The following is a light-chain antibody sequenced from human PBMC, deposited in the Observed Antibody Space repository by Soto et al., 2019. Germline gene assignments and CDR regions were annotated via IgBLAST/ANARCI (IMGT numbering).Light chain of an antibody. J-gene: IGKJ2*01. CDR1: QSVTLW. CDR3: QQYNSYPYT. CDR2: NAS. Sequence: EIQMTQSPSILSASVGDGVTIACRASQSVTLWLTWYQQKPGQAPKLLIYNASTLESGVPSRFSGSGSETLFTLTNSSLQPDDIGTYYCQQYNSYPYTFGPGTKLEIK. V-gene: IGKV1-5*03.